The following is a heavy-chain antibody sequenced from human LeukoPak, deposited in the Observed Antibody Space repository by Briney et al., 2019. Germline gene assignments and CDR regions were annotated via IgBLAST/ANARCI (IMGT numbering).Heavy chain of an antibody. CDR2: MYTGGNT. D-gene: IGHD3-16*01. CDR1: GLSVSNKY. CDR3: ALNNAYSGGFDI. Sequence: GGSLRLSCAASGLSVSNKYMIWVHQAPGEGLEWVAVMYTGGNTDYVDSVKGRFTISRDNSKNTLYLQVNSLRAEDTAVYYCALNNAYSGGFDIWGQGTMVTVSS. V-gene: IGHV3-53*01. J-gene: IGHJ3*02.